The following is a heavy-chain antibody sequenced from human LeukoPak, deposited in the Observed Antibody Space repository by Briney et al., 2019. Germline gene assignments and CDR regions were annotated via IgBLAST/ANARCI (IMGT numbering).Heavy chain of an antibody. J-gene: IGHJ4*02. Sequence: GGSLRLSCAASGFTFSSYGMSWVRQAPGKGLEWVSAISGSGGSTYYADSVKGRFTISRDNSKKTLYLQMISLRAEDTAVYYCATIGSYYDFWSGYHYFDYWGQGTLVTVSS. D-gene: IGHD3-3*01. CDR2: ISGSGGST. CDR3: ATIGSYYDFWSGYHYFDY. CDR1: GFTFSSYG. V-gene: IGHV3-23*01.